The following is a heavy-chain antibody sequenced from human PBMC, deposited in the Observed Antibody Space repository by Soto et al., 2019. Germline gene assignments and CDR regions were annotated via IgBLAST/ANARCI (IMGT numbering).Heavy chain of an antibody. J-gene: IGHJ6*02. V-gene: IGHV3-74*01. CDR1: GFPFSSYW. D-gene: IGHD2-15*01. CDR2: INSDGSST. CDR3: ARVGSGDIVVVVAATSLFGSGMDV. Sequence: PGGSLRLSCAASGFPFSSYWMHWVRQAPGKGLVWVSRINSDGSSTSYADSGKGRFTISRDNAKNTRYLQINSLIAVDTAVYYCARVGSGDIVVVVAATSLFGSGMDVWGQGTTVTVS.